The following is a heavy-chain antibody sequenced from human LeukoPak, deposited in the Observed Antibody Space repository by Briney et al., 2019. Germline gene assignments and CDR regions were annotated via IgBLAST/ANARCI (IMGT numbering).Heavy chain of an antibody. D-gene: IGHD6-13*01. CDR2: ISSSSSYI. J-gene: IGHJ4*02. V-gene: IGHV3-21*01. CDR1: GFTFSSYS. CDR3: ARGMFSSSWFPFDY. Sequence: PGGSLRLSCAASGFTFSSYSINWVRQAPGKGLEWVSSISSSSSYIYYADSVKGRFTISRDNAKNSLYLQMNSLRAEDTAVYYCARGMFSSSWFPFDYWGQGTLVTVSS.